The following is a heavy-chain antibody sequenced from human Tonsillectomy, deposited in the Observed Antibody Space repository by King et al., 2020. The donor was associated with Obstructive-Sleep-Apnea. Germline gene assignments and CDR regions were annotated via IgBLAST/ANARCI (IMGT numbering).Heavy chain of an antibody. CDR2: ISWSSSSI. J-gene: IGHJ4*02. CDR1: GFRFDDYA. CDR3: AKDKVDDSRTFDY. D-gene: IGHD3-22*01. V-gene: IGHV3-9*01. Sequence: VQLVESGGGSVQPGRSLRLTCAASGFRFDDYAMHWVRQAPGKGLEWVSGISWSSSSIGYADYLKGRFTISRDNAKNSLYLQMNSLRPEDTAFYYCAKDKVDDSRTFDYWGQGTLVTVSS.